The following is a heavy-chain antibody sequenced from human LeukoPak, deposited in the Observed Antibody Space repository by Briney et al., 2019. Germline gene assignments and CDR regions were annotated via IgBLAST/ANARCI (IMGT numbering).Heavy chain of an antibody. Sequence: GGSLRLSCAASGFTFSSYAMHWVRQAPGKGLEWVAVISYDGSNKYYADSVKGRFTISRDNSKNTLYLQMNSLRAEDTAVYYCARGAFYYDFWSGYYTLGDYFDYWGQGTLVTVSS. D-gene: IGHD3-3*01. J-gene: IGHJ4*02. CDR2: ISYDGSNK. CDR1: GFTFSSYA. V-gene: IGHV3-30-3*01. CDR3: ARGAFYYDFWSGYYTLGDYFDY.